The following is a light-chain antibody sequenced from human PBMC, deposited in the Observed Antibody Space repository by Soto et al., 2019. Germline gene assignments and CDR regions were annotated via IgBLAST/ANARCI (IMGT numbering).Light chain of an antibody. CDR3: QSYDSSLSGDV. CDR1: SSNIGAGYE. V-gene: IGLV1-40*01. J-gene: IGLJ1*01. Sequence: QSVLTQPPSVSEAPGQRVTISCTGSSSNIGAGYEAHWYQQVPGTAPKLLICENNNRPSGVPDRFSGSKSGTSASLAITGLQAEDEAEYYCQSYDSSLSGDVFGTGTKLTVL. CDR2: ENN.